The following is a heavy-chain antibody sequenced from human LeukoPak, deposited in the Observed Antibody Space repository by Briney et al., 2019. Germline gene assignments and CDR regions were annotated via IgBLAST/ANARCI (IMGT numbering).Heavy chain of an antibody. CDR1: GSTFSSYS. V-gene: IGHV3-48*01. J-gene: IGHJ4*02. D-gene: IGHD6-13*01. CDR2: ISSSSSTI. Sequence: PGGSLRLSCAASGSTFSSYSMNWVRQAPGKGLEWVSYISSSSSTIYYADSVKGRFTISRDNAKNSLYLQMNSLRAEDTAVYYCAREAAAGEIDYWGQGTLVTVSS. CDR3: AREAAAGEIDY.